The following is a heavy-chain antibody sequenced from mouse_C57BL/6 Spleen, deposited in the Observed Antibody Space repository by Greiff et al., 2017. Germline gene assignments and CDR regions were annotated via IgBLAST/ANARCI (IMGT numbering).Heavy chain of an antibody. J-gene: IGHJ2*01. CDR3: ARYPTGYFDY. CDR1: GFTFTDYY. CDR2: IRNKANSYTT. D-gene: IGHD1-1*01. V-gene: IGHV7-3*01. Sequence: DVQLVESGGGLVQPGGSLSLSCAASGFTFTDYYMSWVRQPPGKALEWLGFIRNKANSYTTEYSASVKGRFTISRDNSQSILYLLMNALRAEDSATYYCARYPTGYFDYWGQGTTLTVSS.